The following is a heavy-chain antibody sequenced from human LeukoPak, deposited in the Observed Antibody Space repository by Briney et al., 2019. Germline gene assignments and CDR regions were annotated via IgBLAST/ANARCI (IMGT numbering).Heavy chain of an antibody. Sequence: GRSLRLSCAASGFTFDDYAMHWVRQAPGKGLEWVSGISWNSGSIGYVDSVKGRFTISRDNAKNSLYLQMNSLRAEDTAVYYCARLPDTALNTDYWGQGTLVTVSS. CDR2: ISWNSGSI. CDR1: GFTFDDYA. J-gene: IGHJ4*02. V-gene: IGHV3-9*01. CDR3: ARLPDTALNTDY. D-gene: IGHD5-18*01.